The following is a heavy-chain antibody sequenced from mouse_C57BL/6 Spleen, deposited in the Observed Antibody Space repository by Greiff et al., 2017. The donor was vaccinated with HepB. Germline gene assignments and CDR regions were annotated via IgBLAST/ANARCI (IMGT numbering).Heavy chain of an antibody. D-gene: IGHD6-5*01. V-gene: IGHV1-80*01. Sequence: QVQLQQSGAELVKPGASVKISCKASGYAFSSYWMNWVKPRPGKGVEWIGQIYPGDGDTNYNGKFKGKATLTADKSSSTAYMQLSSLTSEDSAVYFCASAYDAMDYWGQGTSVTVSS. J-gene: IGHJ4*01. CDR2: IYPGDGDT. CDR1: GYAFSSYW. CDR3: ASAYDAMDY.